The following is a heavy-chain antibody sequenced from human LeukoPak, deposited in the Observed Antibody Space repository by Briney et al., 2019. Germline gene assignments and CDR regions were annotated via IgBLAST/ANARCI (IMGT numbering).Heavy chain of an antibody. J-gene: IGHJ3*01. V-gene: IGHV3-23*01. CDR1: GFTLSSYA. CDR3: AKRKDGFDV. Sequence: GGSLRLSCAASGFTLSSYAMSWVRQAPGKGLEWVSAISGSGGNTYYADSVKGRFAISRDNSENTLYLQMNSLRAEDTAVYYCAKRKDGFDVWGQGTMVTVSS. CDR2: ISGSGGNT.